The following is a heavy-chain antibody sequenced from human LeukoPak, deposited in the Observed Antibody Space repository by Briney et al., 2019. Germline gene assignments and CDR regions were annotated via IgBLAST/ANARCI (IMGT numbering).Heavy chain of an antibody. J-gene: IGHJ4*02. CDR3: AKDESAYRVPASISH. V-gene: IGHV3-23*01. D-gene: IGHD2-2*01. CDR2: ISGSGDTT. CDR1: GFTFSSYA. Sequence: GGSLRLSCAASGFTFSSYAMSWVRQAPGKGLEWVSVISGSGDTTYYADSVKGRFTISRDNSKNTLALQMSSLRAEDTAVYYCAKDESAYRVPASISHWGQGALVTVSS.